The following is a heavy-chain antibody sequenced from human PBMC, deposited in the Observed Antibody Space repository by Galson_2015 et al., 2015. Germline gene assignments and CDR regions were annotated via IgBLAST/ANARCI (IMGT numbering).Heavy chain of an antibody. Sequence: SLRLSCAASGFTFSSYGMNWVRQAPGKGLEWVSSISSSSSYIYYADSVKGRFTISKDNAKNSLYLQMNSLRAEDTAVYYCAKHYSNSFDYWGQGTLVTVSS. CDR3: AKHYSNSFDY. J-gene: IGHJ4*02. CDR1: GFTFSSYG. V-gene: IGHV3-21*01. D-gene: IGHD4-11*01. CDR2: ISSSSSYI.